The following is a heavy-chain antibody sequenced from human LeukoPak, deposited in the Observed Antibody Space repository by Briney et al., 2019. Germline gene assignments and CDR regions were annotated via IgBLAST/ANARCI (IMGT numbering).Heavy chain of an antibody. Sequence: PSETLSLTCTVSDGSISSSIYYWGWIRQPPGKGLEWIGSIYYSGNTHYNPSLKSRVTISVDTSKNQFSLKLSSVTAADTAVYYCARGLEYQLLYSVEYNWFDPWGQGTPVTVSS. CDR3: ARGLEYQLLYSVEYNWFDP. D-gene: IGHD2-2*02. V-gene: IGHV4-39*01. J-gene: IGHJ5*02. CDR1: DGSISSSIYY. CDR2: IYYSGNT.